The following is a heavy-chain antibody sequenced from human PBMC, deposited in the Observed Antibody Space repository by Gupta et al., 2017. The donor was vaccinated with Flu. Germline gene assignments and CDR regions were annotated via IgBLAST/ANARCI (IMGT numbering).Heavy chain of an antibody. CDR1: GYTFAAYY. CDR2: INPNTGVT. V-gene: IGHV1-2*02. J-gene: IGHJ4*02. Sequence: QVQLVQSGPEVKNPGASIKVSCKVSGYTFAAYYMHWVRQAPGRGLEWMGWINPNTGVTNYAQKFQGRLTVTRDTSISTAYMELYSLTSDDTAFYYCASGYSSAWYFDYWGQGTLVTVSS. CDR3: ASGYSSAWYFDY. D-gene: IGHD6-19*01.